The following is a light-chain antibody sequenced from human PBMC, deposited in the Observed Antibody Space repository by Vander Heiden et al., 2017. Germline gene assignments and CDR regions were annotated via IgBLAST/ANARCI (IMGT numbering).Light chain of an antibody. CDR3: QQDNSYSRT. V-gene: IGKV1-5*01. Sequence: DIQMTQSPSTLSASVGDRVTITCRASQSISSWLAWYQQKPGKAPKLLIYDASSLESGVPSRFSGSGSGTEFTLTISSLQPDDFATYYCQQDNSYSRTFGRGTKVEIK. CDR1: QSISSW. CDR2: DAS. J-gene: IGKJ4*02.